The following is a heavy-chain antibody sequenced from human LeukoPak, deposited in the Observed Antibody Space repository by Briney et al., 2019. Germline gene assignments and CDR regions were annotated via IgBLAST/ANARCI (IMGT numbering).Heavy chain of an antibody. J-gene: IGHJ3*02. D-gene: IGHD3-22*01. CDR2: FDPEDGET. V-gene: IGHV1-24*01. Sequence: EASVKVSCKVSGYTLTELSMHWVRQAPGKGLEWMGGFDPEDGETIYAQKFQGRVTMTEDTSTDTAYMELSSLRSEDTAAYYCATGPYYYDSSGYYPNIWGRGTMVTVSS. CDR1: GYTLTELS. CDR3: ATGPYYYDSSGYYPNI.